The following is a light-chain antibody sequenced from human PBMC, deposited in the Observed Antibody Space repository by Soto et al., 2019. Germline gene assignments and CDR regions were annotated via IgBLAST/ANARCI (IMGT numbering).Light chain of an antibody. CDR3: QQHGISHIT. Sequence: EIVLTQSPGTLSLSPGERATLSCRASQSVSSSYLAWYQQKPGQAPRLLIYGASSRATGIPDRFSGSGSGTDFTLTITRLEPDDSAVYYCQQHGISHITFGQGTRLEN. CDR2: GAS. V-gene: IGKV3-20*01. CDR1: QSVSSSY. J-gene: IGKJ5*01.